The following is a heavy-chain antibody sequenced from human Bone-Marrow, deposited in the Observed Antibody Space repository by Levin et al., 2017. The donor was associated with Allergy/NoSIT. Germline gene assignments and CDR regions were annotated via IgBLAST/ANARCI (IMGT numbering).Heavy chain of an antibody. J-gene: IGHJ3*02. Sequence: GESLKISCKGSGYIFSNYWIGWVRQMPGKGLEWVGVIYGGDSDFRYGPSFQGQVTISVDKSIRTAYLQWSSLKASDTAMYYCARKDGSGSDDAFDIWGQGTRVTVSS. V-gene: IGHV5-51*01. CDR1: GYIFSNYW. CDR2: IYGGDSDF. D-gene: IGHD3-10*01. CDR3: ARKDGSGSDDAFDI.